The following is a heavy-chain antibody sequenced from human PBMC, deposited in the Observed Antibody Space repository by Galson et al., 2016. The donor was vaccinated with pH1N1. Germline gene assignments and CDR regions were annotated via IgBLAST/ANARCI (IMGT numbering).Heavy chain of an antibody. Sequence: SVKVSCKASGYTFTAYQIHWVRQAPGQGLEWMGWIKPNTGDTTYAQKFQGRVTTTSDTSINTAYIEVTSLTSDDTAVYYCARDWSGYFTTTHYWGQGTLVTVSS. D-gene: IGHD3-3*01. V-gene: IGHV1-2*02. CDR2: IKPNTGDT. CDR1: GYTFTAYQ. CDR3: ARDWSGYFTTTHY. J-gene: IGHJ4*02.